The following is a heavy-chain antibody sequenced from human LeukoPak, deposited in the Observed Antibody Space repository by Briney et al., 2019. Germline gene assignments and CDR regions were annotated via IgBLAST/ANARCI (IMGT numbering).Heavy chain of an antibody. Sequence: GESLKISCKGSGYSFTSYWIGWVRQMPGKGLEWMGIIYPDDSDTRYSPSFQGQVTISADTSIKTAFLQWSTVKASDTAMYYCARTYFYGSGSPSDAFDIWGQGTMVTVSS. CDR1: GYSFTSYW. V-gene: IGHV5-51*01. CDR2: IYPDDSDT. CDR3: ARTYFYGSGSPSDAFDI. D-gene: IGHD3-10*01. J-gene: IGHJ3*02.